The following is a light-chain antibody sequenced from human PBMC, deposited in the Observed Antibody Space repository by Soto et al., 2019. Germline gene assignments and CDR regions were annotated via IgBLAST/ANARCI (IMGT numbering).Light chain of an antibody. Sequence: QLVLTQPASVSASPGQSITISCTGTSSDVGAYNYVSWYQQHPGKAPKLMIYEVNNRPSGVSNRFSGSKSGNTASLTISGLQAEDEADYYCSSFTSSRTYVFAAGTKVTVL. CDR1: SSDVGAYNY. CDR2: EVN. J-gene: IGLJ1*01. V-gene: IGLV2-14*01. CDR3: SSFTSSRTYV.